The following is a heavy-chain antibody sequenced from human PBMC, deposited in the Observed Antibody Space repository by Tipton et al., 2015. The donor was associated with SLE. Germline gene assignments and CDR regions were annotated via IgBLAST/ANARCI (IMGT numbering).Heavy chain of an antibody. V-gene: IGHV4-61*02. D-gene: IGHD7-27*01. CDR3: ARGAGDDHYCYYMDV. CDR1: GGSISSGSYY. Sequence: TLSLTCTVSGGSISSGSYYWSWIRQPAGKGLEWIGRIYTSGSTNYNPSLKSRVTISVDTPKSQFSLKLSSVTAADTAVYYCARGAGDDHYCYYMDVWGKGTTVTVSS. J-gene: IGHJ6*03. CDR2: IYTSGST.